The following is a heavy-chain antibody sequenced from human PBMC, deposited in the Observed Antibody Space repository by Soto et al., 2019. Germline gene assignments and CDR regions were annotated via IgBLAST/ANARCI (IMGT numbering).Heavy chain of an antibody. CDR2: IYHSGST. D-gene: IGHD2-15*01. CDR3: ARELGRVPSDWYFDL. CDR1: GGSISSGGYS. Sequence: QLQLQESGSGLVKPSQTLSLTCAVSGGSISSGGYSWSWIRQPPGKGLEWIGYIYHSGSTYYNPSLKSRVNISVDRSKNQFSLKLSSVTAADTAMYYCARELGRVPSDWYFDLWGRGTLVTVSS. V-gene: IGHV4-30-2*01. J-gene: IGHJ2*01.